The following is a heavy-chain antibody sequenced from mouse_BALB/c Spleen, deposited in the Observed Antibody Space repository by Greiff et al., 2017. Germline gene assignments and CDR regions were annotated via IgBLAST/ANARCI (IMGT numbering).Heavy chain of an antibody. Sequence: EVKVEESGGGLVQPGGSLKLSCAASGFTFSSYGMSWVRQTPDKRLELVATINSNGGSTYYPDSVKGRFTISRDNAKNTLYLQMSSLKSEDTAMYYCARDPSYGSSYVGFDYWGQGTTLTVSS. CDR1: GFTFSSYG. D-gene: IGHD1-1*01. CDR2: INSNGGST. CDR3: ARDPSYGSSYVGFDY. J-gene: IGHJ2*01. V-gene: IGHV5-6-3*01.